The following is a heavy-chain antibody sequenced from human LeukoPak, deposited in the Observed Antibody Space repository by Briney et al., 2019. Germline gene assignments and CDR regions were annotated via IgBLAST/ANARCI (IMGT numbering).Heavy chain of an antibody. J-gene: IGHJ4*02. D-gene: IGHD3-22*01. V-gene: IGHV4-39*07. Sequence: PSQTLSLTCTVSGDSISSSGYYSTWIRQPPGKGLEWIGTIYHSGSTYYNPSLKSRVTVSVDTSKNQFSLKLSSVTAADTAVYYCARDPGYYDTSGYPAYFDYWGQGTLVTVSS. CDR2: IYHSGST. CDR1: GDSISSSGYY. CDR3: ARDPGYYDTSGYPAYFDY.